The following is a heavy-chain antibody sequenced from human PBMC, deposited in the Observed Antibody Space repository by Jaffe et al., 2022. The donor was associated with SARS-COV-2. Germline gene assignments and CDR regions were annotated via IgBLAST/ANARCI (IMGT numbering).Heavy chain of an antibody. CDR1: GGTFNTYA. CDR2: IIPMFGTT. D-gene: IGHD6-19*01. V-gene: IGHV1-69*01. Sequence: QVQLVQSGAEVKKPGSSVKVSCKASGGTFNTYAISWVRQAPGQGLEWMGGIIPMFGTTNYAQKFQGRVTITADESTSTAYMELSSLRSEDTAVYYCARAIAVAGTGNWFDPWGQGTLVTVSS. CDR3: ARAIAVAGTGNWFDP. J-gene: IGHJ5*02.